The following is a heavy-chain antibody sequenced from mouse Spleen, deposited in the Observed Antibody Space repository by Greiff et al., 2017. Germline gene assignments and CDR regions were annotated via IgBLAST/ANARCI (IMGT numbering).Heavy chain of an antibody. D-gene: IGHD4-1*01. CDR2: IDPSDSYT. J-gene: IGHJ2*01. Sequence: QVQLQQPGAELVMPGASVKLSCKASGYTFTSYWMHWVKQRPGQGLEWIGEIDPSDSYTNYNQKFKGKATLTVDKSSSTAYMQLSSLTSEDSAVYYCARGGTGTRGENYWGQGTTLTVSS. CDR1: GYTFTSYW. V-gene: IGHV1-69*01. CDR3: ARGGTGTRGENY.